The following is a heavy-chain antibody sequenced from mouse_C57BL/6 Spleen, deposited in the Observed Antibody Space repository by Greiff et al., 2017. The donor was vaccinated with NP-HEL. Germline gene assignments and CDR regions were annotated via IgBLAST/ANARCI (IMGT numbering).Heavy chain of an antibody. V-gene: IGHV5-4*01. Sequence: DVHLVESGGGLVKPGGSLKLSCAASGFTFSSYAMSWVRQTPEKRLEWVATISDGGSYTYYPDNVQGRFTISRDNAKNNLYLQMSHLKYEDTAMYYGARGGAGMDYWGQGTSVTVSS. D-gene: IGHD3-3*01. CDR1: GFTFSSYA. J-gene: IGHJ4*01. CDR2: ISDGGSYT. CDR3: ARGGAGMDY.